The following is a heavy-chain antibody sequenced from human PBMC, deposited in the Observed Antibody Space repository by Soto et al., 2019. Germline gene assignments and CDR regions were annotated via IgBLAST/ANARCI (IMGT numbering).Heavy chain of an antibody. Sequence: SVKVSCKASGGTFSSYAISWVRQAPGQGLEWMGGIIPIFGTANYAQKFQGRVTITADESTSTAYMELSSLRSEDTAVYYCARGSGYDDYYYYYGMDVWGQGTTVTVSS. CDR2: IIPIFGTA. D-gene: IGHD5-12*01. J-gene: IGHJ6*02. V-gene: IGHV1-69*13. CDR1: GGTFSSYA. CDR3: ARGSGYDDYYYYYGMDV.